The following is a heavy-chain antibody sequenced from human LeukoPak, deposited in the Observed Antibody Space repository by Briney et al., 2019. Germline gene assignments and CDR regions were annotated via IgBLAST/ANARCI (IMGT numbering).Heavy chain of an antibody. CDR1: GGSISSYY. Sequence: PSETLCLTCTVSGGSISSYYWSWIRQPAGKGLEWIGRIYTSGSTNYNPSLKSRVTISVDKSKNQFSLKLSSVTAADTAVYYCAIGAKSYYYYMDVWGKGTTVTVSS. CDR2: IYTSGST. J-gene: IGHJ6*03. CDR3: AIGAKSYYYYMDV. V-gene: IGHV4-4*07.